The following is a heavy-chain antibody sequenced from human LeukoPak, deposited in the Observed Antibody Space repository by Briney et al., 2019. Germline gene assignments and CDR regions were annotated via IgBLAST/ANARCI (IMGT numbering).Heavy chain of an antibody. V-gene: IGHV1-69*05. D-gene: IGHD1-26*01. J-gene: IGHJ4*02. CDR3: ARGGVGATQFDY. Sequence: SVEVSCKASGGTFSSYAISWVRQAPGQGLEWMGRIIPIFGTAHYAQKFQGRVTITTDESTSTAYMELSSLRSEDTAVYYCARGGVGATQFDYWGQGTLVTVSS. CDR1: GGTFSSYA. CDR2: IIPIFGTA.